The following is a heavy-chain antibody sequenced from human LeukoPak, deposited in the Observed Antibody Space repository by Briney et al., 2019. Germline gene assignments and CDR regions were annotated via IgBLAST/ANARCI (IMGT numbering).Heavy chain of an antibody. D-gene: IGHD4-11*01. CDR3: ARVGRDSKYGYFDF. J-gene: IGHJ4*02. CDR1: GFTSSTYW. Sequence: GGSLSLXCAASGFTSSTYWMSWARRAPGKGLESVANIKQDESEKYYMDSVKGRFTISRDNAKNSLSLQMSSLRADDTAVYYCARVGRDSKYGYFDFWGQGTLVTVSS. CDR2: IKQDESEK. V-gene: IGHV3-7*01.